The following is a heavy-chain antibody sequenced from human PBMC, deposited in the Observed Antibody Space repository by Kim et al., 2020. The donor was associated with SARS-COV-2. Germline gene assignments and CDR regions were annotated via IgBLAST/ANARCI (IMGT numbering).Heavy chain of an antibody. CDR3: ARDLGIPGDYLDY. D-gene: IGHD1-26*01. Sequence: ASVKVSCKASGYTFSGNSIHWVRQAPGQGLEWMGRINPISGDTNYAQKFQGRVTMTRDTSITTAYMELSRLRSDDTAVYYCARDLGIPGDYLDYWGQGTLVTVSS. V-gene: IGHV1-2*06. J-gene: IGHJ4*02. CDR2: INPISGDT. CDR1: GYTFSGNS.